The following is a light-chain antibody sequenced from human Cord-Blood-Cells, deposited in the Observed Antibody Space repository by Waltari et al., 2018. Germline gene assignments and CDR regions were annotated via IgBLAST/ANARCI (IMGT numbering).Light chain of an antibody. CDR2: DVS. CDR1: SSDVGGFNY. J-gene: IGLJ3*02. Sequence: QSALTLPASVSGSPGQSITISCTGTSSDVGGFNYVSWYQQHPGKAPNLMIYDVSNRASGVYSRFSGPKSGNTASLTISGLQAEDEADYYCSSYTSSSTWVFGGGTKLTVL. V-gene: IGLV2-14*03. CDR3: SSYTSSSTWV.